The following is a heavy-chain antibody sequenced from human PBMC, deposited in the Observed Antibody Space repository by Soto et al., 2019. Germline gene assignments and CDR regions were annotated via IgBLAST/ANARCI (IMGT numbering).Heavy chain of an antibody. V-gene: IGHV1-3*01. CDR2: INAGSGNT. CDR1: GYTFTHYA. Sequence: QVQLVQSGAEVKKPGALGKVSCTASGYTFTHYAIHWVRHAPGQRLEWMGFINAGSGNTKYSQTFQGRLTFTKDTSASTAYMDLSSLSSEDTAIYYCARGLAADGAWGQGTLVNVSS. D-gene: IGHD6-13*01. CDR3: ARGLAADGA. J-gene: IGHJ5*02.